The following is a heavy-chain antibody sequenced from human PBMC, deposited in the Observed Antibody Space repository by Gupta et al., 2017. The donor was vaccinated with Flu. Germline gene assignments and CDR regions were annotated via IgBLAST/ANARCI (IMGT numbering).Heavy chain of an antibody. V-gene: IGHV1-69-2*01. CDR3: ATVPSAADSSGLDY. J-gene: IGHJ4*02. CDR1: GYTFPDYY. CDR2: VDPEDGET. D-gene: IGHD3-22*01. Sequence: EIRLVQAEAGVKKPGATVKISCKVSGYTFPDYYMHWMQQAPGKGLDWMGLVDPEDGETIYAETFQGRVTTTAYTSTDTAYMELSSLRSEDTAVYYWATVPSAADSSGLDYWGQGTLVTVSS.